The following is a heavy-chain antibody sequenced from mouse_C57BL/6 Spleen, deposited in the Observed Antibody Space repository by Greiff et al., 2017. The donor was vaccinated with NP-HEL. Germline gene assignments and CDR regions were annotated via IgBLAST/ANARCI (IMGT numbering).Heavy chain of an antibody. CDR3: ARVGLLRYFDY. J-gene: IGHJ2*01. CDR1: GYSITSGYY. V-gene: IGHV3-6*01. CDR2: ISYDGSN. D-gene: IGHD1-1*01. Sequence: EVQLQESGPGLVKPSQSLSLTCSVTGYSITSGYYWNWIRQFPGNKLEWMGYISYDGSNNYNPSLKNRISITRDTSKNQFFLKLNSVTTEDTATYYCARVGLLRYFDYWGQGTTLTVSS.